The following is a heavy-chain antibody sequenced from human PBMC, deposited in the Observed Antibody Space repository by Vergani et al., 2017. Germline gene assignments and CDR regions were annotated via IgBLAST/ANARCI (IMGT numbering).Heavy chain of an antibody. CDR2: ISAYNGNT. V-gene: IGHV1-18*01. CDR1: GYTFTSYG. J-gene: IGHJ6*02. D-gene: IGHD3-10*01. Sequence: QVQLVQSGAEVKKPGASVKVSCKASGYTFTSYGISWVRQAPGQGLEWMGWISAYNGNTNYAQKLQGRVTMTTDTSTSTAYMELRSLRSDDTAVYYCARDHWTEDRITMVRGVMNYYYYGMDVWGQGTTVTVSS. CDR3: ARDHWTEDRITMVRGVMNYYYYGMDV.